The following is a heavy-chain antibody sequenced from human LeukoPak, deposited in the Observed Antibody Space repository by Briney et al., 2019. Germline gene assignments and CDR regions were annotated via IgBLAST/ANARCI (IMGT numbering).Heavy chain of an antibody. D-gene: IGHD4-17*01. CDR2: ISSSSSYI. CDR1: GFTFSSYS. V-gene: IGHV3-21*01. Sequence: AQSLTLSCAASGFTFSSYSMNWVRQAQGKGLEWVSSISSSSSYIYYADSVKGRLTISRDNAKNSLYLQMNSLRAEDRAVYYCAREAEIYGDYCGAFDIWGQGTMITVSS. CDR3: AREAEIYGDYCGAFDI. J-gene: IGHJ3*02.